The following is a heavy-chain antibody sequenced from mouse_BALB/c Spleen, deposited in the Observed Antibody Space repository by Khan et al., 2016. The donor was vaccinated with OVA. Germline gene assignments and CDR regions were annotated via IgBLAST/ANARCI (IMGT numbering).Heavy chain of an antibody. CDR1: GFTLSSYS. CDR2: ISSGADYT. D-gene: IGHD4-1*01. J-gene: IGHJ3*01. V-gene: IGHV5-6*01. Sequence: EVQLVETGGDLVKPGGSLKLSCAASGFTLSSYSMSWVRQTPDKRLEWVATISSGADYTYYPDSGKGRFTVPRDDAKNTLYLQMSSLKSEDTAMYYCASHLTGSFAYWGQGTLVTVSA. CDR3: ASHLTGSFAY.